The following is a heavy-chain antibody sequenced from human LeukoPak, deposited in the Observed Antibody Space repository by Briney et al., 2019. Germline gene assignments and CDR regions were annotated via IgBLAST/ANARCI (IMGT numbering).Heavy chain of an antibody. CDR2: IYHSGST. CDR1: GGSISSSNW. CDR3: ARGYKCTYYYGSGNNFDY. V-gene: IGHV4-4*02. Sequence: SGTLSLTCAVSGGSISSSNWWSWVRQPPGKGLEWIGEIYHSGSTNYNPSLKSRVTISVDKSKNQFSLKLSSVTAADTAVYYCARGYKCTYYYGSGNNFDYWGQGTLVTVSS. J-gene: IGHJ4*02. D-gene: IGHD3-10*01.